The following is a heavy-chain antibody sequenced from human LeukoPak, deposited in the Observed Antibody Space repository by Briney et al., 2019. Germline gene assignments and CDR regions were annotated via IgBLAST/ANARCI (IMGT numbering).Heavy chain of an antibody. V-gene: IGHV1-69*06. D-gene: IGHD5-18*01. CDR1: GGTFSSYA. Sequence: SVKASCKASGGTFSSYAISWVRQAPGQGLEWMGGIIPIFGTANYAQKFQGRVTITADKSTSTAYMELSSLRSEDTAVYYCARGDTAMAFYYFDYWGQGTLVTVSS. CDR3: ARGDTAMAFYYFDY. J-gene: IGHJ4*02. CDR2: IIPIFGTA.